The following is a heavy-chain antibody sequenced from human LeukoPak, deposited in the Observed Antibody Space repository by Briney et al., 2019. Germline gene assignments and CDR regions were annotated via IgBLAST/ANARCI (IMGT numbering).Heavy chain of an antibody. D-gene: IGHD2/OR15-2a*01. CDR1: GFTFNKYA. V-gene: IGHV3-23*01. J-gene: IGHJ5*02. Sequence: GSLRLSCAASGFTFNKYAMTWVRQAPGQGLEWVSGLSDSGASTFYAESVRGRFTISRDNSKNMLYLQINSLRAEDTAVYYCAKDARTGVWNIGDSWFDPWGQGTLVTVSS. CDR2: LSDSGAST. CDR3: AKDARTGVWNIGDSWFDP.